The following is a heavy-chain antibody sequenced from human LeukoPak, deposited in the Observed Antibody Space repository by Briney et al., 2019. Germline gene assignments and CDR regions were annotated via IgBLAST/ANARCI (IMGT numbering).Heavy chain of an antibody. J-gene: IGHJ4*02. D-gene: IGHD3-22*01. CDR3: ARGPRYYYDSSGYALDY. CDR2: INHSGST. Sequence: SETLSLTCAVYGGSFSGYYWIWIRQPPGKGLEWIGEINHSGSTNYNPSLKSRVTISVDTSQNQFSLKLSSVTAADTAVYHCARGPRYYYDSSGYALDYWGQGTLVTVSS. V-gene: IGHV4-34*01. CDR1: GGSFSGYY.